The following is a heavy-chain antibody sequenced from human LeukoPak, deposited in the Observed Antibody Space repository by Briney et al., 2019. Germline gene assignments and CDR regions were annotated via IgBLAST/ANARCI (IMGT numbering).Heavy chain of an antibody. Sequence: ASVKVSCKASGYTFTSYDINWVRQAPGQGLEWMGWMNPNSGNTGYAQKFQGRVTMTRNTSISTAYMELSSLRSEDTAVYYCARGRYCTNGVCYTRPPFDYWGQGTLVTVSS. V-gene: IGHV1-8*01. CDR1: GYTFTSYD. CDR3: ARGRYCTNGVCYTRPPFDY. CDR2: MNPNSGNT. J-gene: IGHJ4*02. D-gene: IGHD2-8*01.